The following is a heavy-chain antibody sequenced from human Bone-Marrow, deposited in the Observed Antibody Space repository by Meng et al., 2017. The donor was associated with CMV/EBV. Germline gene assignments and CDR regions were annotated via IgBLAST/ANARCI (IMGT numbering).Heavy chain of an antibody. D-gene: IGHD2-8*01. Sequence: GESLKISCAASGFTFDDYAMHWVRQAPGKGLEWVSVIYSGGSTYYADSVKGRFTISRDNSKNTLYLQMNSLRAEDTAVYYCARVDLVLDYWGQRTLVTDSS. CDR1: GFTFDDYA. CDR3: ARVDLVLDY. CDR2: IYSGGST. V-gene: IGHV3-53*01. J-gene: IGHJ4*02.